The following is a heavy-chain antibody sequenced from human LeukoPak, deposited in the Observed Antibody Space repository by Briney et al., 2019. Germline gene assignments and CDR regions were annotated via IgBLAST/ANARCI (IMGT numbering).Heavy chain of an antibody. Sequence: SQTLSLTCTVSGGSISSGSYYWSWIRQPAGKGLEWLGRIYTSGSTNYNHSLKSRVTMSVDTSKNQFSLKLSSVTAADTAVYYCAKSIAVAANWFDPWGQGTLVTVSS. D-gene: IGHD6-19*01. J-gene: IGHJ5*02. CDR2: IYTSGST. CDR3: AKSIAVAANWFDP. CDR1: GGSISSGSYY. V-gene: IGHV4-61*02.